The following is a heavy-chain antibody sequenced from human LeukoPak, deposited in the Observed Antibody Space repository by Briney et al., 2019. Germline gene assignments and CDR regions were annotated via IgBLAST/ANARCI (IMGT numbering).Heavy chain of an antibody. V-gene: IGHV1-2*06. J-gene: IGHJ4*02. CDR2: ISPNNGGT. CDR1: GYTFTGYY. Sequence: ASVKVSCKASGYTFTGYYMHWVRQAPGQGLEWMGRISPNNGGTNYAQKFQGRVTMTGDTSISTAYMELNSLRSDDSAVYYCTRESGSYHGNDYWGQGTLVTVSS. CDR3: TRESGSYHGNDY. D-gene: IGHD1-26*01.